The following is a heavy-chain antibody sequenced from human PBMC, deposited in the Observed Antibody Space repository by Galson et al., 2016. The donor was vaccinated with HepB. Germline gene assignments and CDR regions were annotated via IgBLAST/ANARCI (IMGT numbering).Heavy chain of an antibody. CDR1: GFTFSGYM. D-gene: IGHD4/OR15-4a*01. J-gene: IGHJ6*02. CDR3: ARDSTWSEAPRSDYNYYYGMDV. V-gene: IGHV3-21*01. Sequence: SLRLSCAASGFTFSGYMMNWVRQAPGKGLEWVASISSRGNNIFYADSVKGRFTISRDNTRNSLSLNMNSLRAADTGVYYCARDSTWSEAPRSDYNYYYGMDVWGQGTTVTVSS. CDR2: ISSRGNNI.